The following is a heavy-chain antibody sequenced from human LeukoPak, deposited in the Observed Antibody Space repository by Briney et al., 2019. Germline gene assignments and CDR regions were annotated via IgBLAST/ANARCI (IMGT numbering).Heavy chain of an antibody. CDR1: GFTFSPYA. CDR2: TPAGGDT. CDR3: TKDYKSGDGYWDFDY. D-gene: IGHD5-24*01. Sequence: PGGSLRLSCAASGFTFSPYAMSWVRQAPGKGLEWVAGTPAGGDTYYADSVKGRFIISRDNSRNTVDLQMNSLRVEDTAVYYCTKDYKSGDGYWDFDYWGQGTLVTVSS. V-gene: IGHV3-23*01. J-gene: IGHJ4*02.